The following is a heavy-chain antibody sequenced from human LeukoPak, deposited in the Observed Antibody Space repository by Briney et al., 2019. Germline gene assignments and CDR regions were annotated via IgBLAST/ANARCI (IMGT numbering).Heavy chain of an antibody. CDR2: VSSSGSTI. V-gene: IGHV3-11*01. CDR1: GFTFSDYY. Sequence: MAGGSLRLSCAASGFTFSDYYMSWIRQAPGKGLEWVSYVSSSGSTIYYADSVKGRFTISRDNAKNSLYLQMNSLRAEDTAVYYCARAVIAPSYGGNPYFDYWGQGTLVTVSS. CDR3: ARAVIAPSYGGNPYFDY. D-gene: IGHD4-23*01. J-gene: IGHJ4*02.